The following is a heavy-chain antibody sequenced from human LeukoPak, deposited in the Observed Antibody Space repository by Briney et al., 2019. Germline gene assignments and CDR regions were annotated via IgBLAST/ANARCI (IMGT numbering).Heavy chain of an antibody. D-gene: IGHD2-2*01. CDR1: GFTFSSYW. J-gene: IGHJ3*02. CDR2: IKQDGSEK. CDR3: AASLGYCSSTSCWGDAFDI. V-gene: IGHV3-7*03. Sequence: GGSLRLSCAASGFTFSSYWMSWVRQAPGKGLEWVANIKQDGSEKYYVDSVKGRFTISRDNAKNSLYLQMNSLRAEDTAVYYCAASLGYCSSTSCWGDAFDIWGQGTMVTVSS.